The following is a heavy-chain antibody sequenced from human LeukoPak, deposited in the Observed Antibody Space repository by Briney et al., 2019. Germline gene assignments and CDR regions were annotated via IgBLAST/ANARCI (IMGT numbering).Heavy chain of an antibody. Sequence: GGSLRLSCAASGFTFSSYAMNWVRQAPGKGLEWVAVISYDGSNKYYADSVKGRFTISRDNSKNTLYLQMNSLRAEDTAIYYCARDPYNGNYGDSYYYYMDVWGKGTTVTISS. J-gene: IGHJ6*03. D-gene: IGHD1-26*01. CDR3: ARDPYNGNYGDSYYYYMDV. CDR2: ISYDGSNK. V-gene: IGHV3-30*04. CDR1: GFTFSSYA.